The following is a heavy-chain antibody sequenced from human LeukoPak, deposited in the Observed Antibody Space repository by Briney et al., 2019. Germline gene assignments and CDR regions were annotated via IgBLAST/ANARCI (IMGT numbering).Heavy chain of an antibody. V-gene: IGHV3-23*01. D-gene: IGHD5-12*01. CDR2: ISGSGGST. J-gene: IGHJ4*02. Sequence: GGSLRLSCAASGFTFSSYAMSWVRQAPGKGLEWVSAISGSGGSTYYADSVKGRFTISRDNSKNTPYLQMNSLRAEDTAVYYCAKDSEWLRYFDYWGQGTLVTVSS. CDR1: GFTFSSYA. CDR3: AKDSEWLRYFDY.